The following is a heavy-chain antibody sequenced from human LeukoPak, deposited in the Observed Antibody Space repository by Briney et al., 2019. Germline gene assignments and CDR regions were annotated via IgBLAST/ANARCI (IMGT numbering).Heavy chain of an antibody. CDR2: ISISGDDT. CDR1: GFTFSSHA. J-gene: IGHJ4*02. CDR3: ANEIRPNDY. V-gene: IGHV3-23*01. Sequence: GGSLRLSCAVSGFTFSSHAMTWVRQVPGKGLQWVSSISISGDDTHYADSVKGRFTISRDNSRNTLYLQMNNLRADDTAVYYCANEIRPNDYWGQGTLVTVSS.